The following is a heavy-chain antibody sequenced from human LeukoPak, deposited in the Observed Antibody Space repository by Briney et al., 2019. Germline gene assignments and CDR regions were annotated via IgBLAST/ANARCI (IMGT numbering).Heavy chain of an antibody. CDR3: ARRLTQYDCFDP. CDR2: TYYRSTWYN. J-gene: IGHJ5*02. CDR1: GDIVSSNSVT. Sequence: SQTLSLTCAISGDIVSSNSVTWNWIRQSPSRGLEWLGRTYYRSTWYNDYAVSVRGRITVNPDTSKNQFSLHLNSVTPEDTAVYYCARRLTQYDCFDPWGQGILVTVSS. D-gene: IGHD2-2*01. V-gene: IGHV6-1*01.